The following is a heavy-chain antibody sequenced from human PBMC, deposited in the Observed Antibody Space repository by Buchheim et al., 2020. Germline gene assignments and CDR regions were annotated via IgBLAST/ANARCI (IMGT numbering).Heavy chain of an antibody. J-gene: IGHJ5*02. D-gene: IGHD1-7*01. CDR3: AKSPGITGTTGFWFDA. Sequence: EVQLLESGGGLVQPGESLRVSCAASGFTFSSFAMSRVRQAPGKGLEWVSAIGNGGSTYYADSVKGRFTVSRDNSKNTLYLQMNSLRAEDTAVYFCAKSPGITGTTGFWFDAWGQGTL. V-gene: IGHV3-23*01. CDR1: GFTFSSFA. CDR2: IGNGGST.